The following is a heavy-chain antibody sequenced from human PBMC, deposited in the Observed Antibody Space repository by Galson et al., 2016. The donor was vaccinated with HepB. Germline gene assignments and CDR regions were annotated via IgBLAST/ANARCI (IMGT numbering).Heavy chain of an antibody. CDR1: GFTFSSYG. V-gene: IGHV3-33*01. CDR3: ARGGSGARYCNSANCTGALDY. CDR2: ISLDRSDK. D-gene: IGHD2-2*01. Sequence: SLRLSCAASGFTFSSYGMHWVRQAPGKGLEWVAMISLDRSDKHYIDSVKGRFTISRDNAKNSLYLQMNSLRAEDTAVYYCARGGSGARYCNSANCTGALDYWGQGTLVPVSS. J-gene: IGHJ4*02.